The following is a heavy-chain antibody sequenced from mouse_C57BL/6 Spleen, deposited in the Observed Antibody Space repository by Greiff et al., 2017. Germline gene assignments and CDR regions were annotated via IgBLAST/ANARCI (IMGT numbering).Heavy chain of an antibody. V-gene: IGHV3-6*01. CDR2: ISYDGSN. D-gene: IGHD1-1*01. Sequence: DVQLQESGPGLVKPSQSLSLTCSVTGYSITSGYYWNWIRQFPGNKLEWMGYISYDGSNNYNPSLKNRISITRDTSKNQFFLKLNSVTTEDTATYYCARNYGSRDLDYWGQGTTLTVSS. CDR3: ARNYGSRDLDY. J-gene: IGHJ2*01. CDR1: GYSITSGYY.